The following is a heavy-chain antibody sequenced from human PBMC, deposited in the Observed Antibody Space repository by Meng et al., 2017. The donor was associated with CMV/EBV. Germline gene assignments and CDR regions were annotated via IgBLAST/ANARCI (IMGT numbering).Heavy chain of an antibody. Sequence: GESLKISCAASGCTFSSYSMNWVRQAPGKGLEWVSSIGSSSRYIYYADSVKGRFTISRDNAKNSLYMQMNSLRGEDTAVYYCAGGSGWDLFDYWGQGTLVTVSS. J-gene: IGHJ4*02. D-gene: IGHD6-19*01. CDR1: GCTFSSYS. V-gene: IGHV3-21*01. CDR2: IGSSSRYI. CDR3: AGGSGWDLFDY.